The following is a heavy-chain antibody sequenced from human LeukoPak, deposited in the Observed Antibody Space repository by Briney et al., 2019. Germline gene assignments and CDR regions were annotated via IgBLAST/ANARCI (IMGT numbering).Heavy chain of an antibody. CDR3: ARVGDWNRQYNWFDP. CDR1: GYTLTELS. V-gene: IGHV1-46*01. CDR2: INPSGGST. Sequence: ASVKVSCKVSGYTLTELSMHWVRQAPGQGLEWMGIINPSGGSTSYAQKFQGRVTMTRDMSTSTVYMELSSLRSEDTAVYYCARVGDWNRQYNWFDPWGQGTLVTVSS. D-gene: IGHD1-1*01. J-gene: IGHJ5*02.